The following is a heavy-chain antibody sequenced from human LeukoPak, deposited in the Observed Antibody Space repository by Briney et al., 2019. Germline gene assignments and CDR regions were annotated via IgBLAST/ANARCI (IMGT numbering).Heavy chain of an antibody. CDR3: ATLAPRKTFDF. V-gene: IGHV4-39*07. D-gene: IGHD6-6*01. J-gene: IGHJ4*02. CDR2: IYYSGST. Sequence: SETLSLTCTVSGGSISSSGYYWGWIRQPPGKGLDWIANIYYSGSTYYNPSLKSRVTISVDKSKNQFSLRLSSVTAADTAVYYCATLAPRKTFDFWGQGTLVTVSS. CDR1: GGSISSSGYY.